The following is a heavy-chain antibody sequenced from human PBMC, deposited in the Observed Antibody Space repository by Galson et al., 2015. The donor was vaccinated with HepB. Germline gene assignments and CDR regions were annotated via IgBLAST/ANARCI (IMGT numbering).Heavy chain of an antibody. D-gene: IGHD3-3*01. CDR2: ISSTGTYT. CDR3: ARLSKFRFLADAFDI. CDR1: GFTFSDYY. J-gene: IGHJ3*02. Sequence: SLRLSCAASGFTFSDYYMSWIRQAPGKGLEWLSYISSTGTYTNYADSVKGRFTISRDNAKNSLYLQMNNLRAEDTAVYYCARLSKFRFLADAFDIWGQGTMVTVSS. V-gene: IGHV3-11*03.